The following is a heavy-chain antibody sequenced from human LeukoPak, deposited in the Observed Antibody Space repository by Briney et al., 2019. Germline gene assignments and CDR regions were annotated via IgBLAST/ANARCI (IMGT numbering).Heavy chain of an antibody. V-gene: IGHV4-59*11. CDR1: GGTISGHY. CDR3: ARLGVDYDMDV. Sequence: SETLSLTCTVSGGTISGHYWTRIQQPPGKGLEWIGQIHYSGKADYNPSLRSRINISVDMSKNQMSLKVNSVTAADTAVYYCARLGVDYDMDVWGQGTTVTVS. J-gene: IGHJ6*02. CDR2: IHYSGKA. D-gene: IGHD3-16*01.